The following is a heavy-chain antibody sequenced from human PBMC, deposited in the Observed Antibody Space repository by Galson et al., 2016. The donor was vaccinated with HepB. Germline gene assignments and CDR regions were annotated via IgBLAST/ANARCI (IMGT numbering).Heavy chain of an antibody. D-gene: IGHD6-19*01. CDR3: ARDPGYSRGWYPTRLDP. Sequence: SLRLSCAASAFTFSSFSMNWVRQAPGKGLEWLSYISETSSHIYYADSVRGRFTISRDNAKNSLFLEMNSLRSEDTAVYFCARDPGYSRGWYPTRLDPWGQGTLVTVSS. CDR2: ISETSSHI. CDR1: AFTFSSFS. J-gene: IGHJ5*02. V-gene: IGHV3-21*05.